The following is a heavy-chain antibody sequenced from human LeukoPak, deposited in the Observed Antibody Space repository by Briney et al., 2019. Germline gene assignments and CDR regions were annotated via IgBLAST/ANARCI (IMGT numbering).Heavy chain of an antibody. D-gene: IGHD3-16*01. CDR2: IIPVLGVS. J-gene: IGHJ3*02. V-gene: IGHV1-69*04. Sequence: SVKVSCKASGGSFSSYVITWVRQAPGQGLEWMGRIIPVLGVSNFAQNFKGRVTIAADTSTNTAHLEMRSLESGDTAVYYCARDAVYAPDPSSYHRDVFDNWGQGTVVIVSS. CDR3: ARDAVYAPDPSSYHRDVFDN. CDR1: GGSFSSYV.